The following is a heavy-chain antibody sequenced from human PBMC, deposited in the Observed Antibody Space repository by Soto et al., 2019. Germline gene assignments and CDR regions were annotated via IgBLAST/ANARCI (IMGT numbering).Heavy chain of an antibody. V-gene: IGHV1-18*01. J-gene: IGHJ4*02. CDR2: ISAYNGNT. CDR1: GYTFTSYG. Sequence: ASVKVSCKASGYTFTSYGLCWVRHAPGQGLEWMGWISAYNGNTNYAQKLQGRVTMTTDTSTSTAYMELRSLRSDDTAVYYCARGVGDDSVWARYEYWGQGTLVTVSS. CDR3: ARGVGDDSVWARYEY. D-gene: IGHD1-26*01.